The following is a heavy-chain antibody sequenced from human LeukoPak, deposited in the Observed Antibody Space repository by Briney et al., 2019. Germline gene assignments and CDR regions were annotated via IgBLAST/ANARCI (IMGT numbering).Heavy chain of an antibody. V-gene: IGHV3-23*01. Sequence: GGSLRLSCAASGFTFSSYAMSWVRQAPGKGLEWVSAISGSGGSTYYADSVKGRFTISRDNSKNTLYLQMNSLRAEDTAVYYCAKWTSFSEYYYDSSGYYFSDAFDIWGQGTMVTVSS. CDR1: GFTFSSYA. CDR3: AKWTSFSEYYYDSSGYYFSDAFDI. CDR2: ISGSGGST. J-gene: IGHJ3*02. D-gene: IGHD3-22*01.